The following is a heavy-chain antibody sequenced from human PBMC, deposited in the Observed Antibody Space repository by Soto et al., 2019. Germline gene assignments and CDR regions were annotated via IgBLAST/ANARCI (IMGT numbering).Heavy chain of an antibody. CDR3: TAGDVPGVFDY. Sequence: EVQLVESGGGLVEPGGSLRLSCAPSGSSLTNAWMNWVRQAPGKGLEWVGRIKSKSNGGTTDYAAPVKGRFTISRDDSKNTLYLQMNSLKTEDTALYYCTAGDVPGVFDYWGQGVLVTVSS. J-gene: IGHJ4*02. D-gene: IGHD3-16*01. V-gene: IGHV3-15*07. CDR1: GSSLTNAW. CDR2: IKSKSNGGTT.